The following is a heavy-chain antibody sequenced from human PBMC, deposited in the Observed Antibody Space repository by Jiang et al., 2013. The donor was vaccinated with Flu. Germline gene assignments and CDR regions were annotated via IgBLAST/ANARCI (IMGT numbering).Heavy chain of an antibody. V-gene: IGHV5-51*01. J-gene: IGHJ4*02. Sequence: IGWVRQMPGKGLEWMGIIYPGDSDTRYSPSFQGQVTISADKSISTAYLQWSSLKASDTAMYYCARSDDLGAYDYVWGSYRSMPLPFDYWGQGTLVTVSS. CDR3: ARSDDLGAYDYVWGSYRSMPLPFDY. D-gene: IGHD3-16*02. CDR2: IYPGDSDT.